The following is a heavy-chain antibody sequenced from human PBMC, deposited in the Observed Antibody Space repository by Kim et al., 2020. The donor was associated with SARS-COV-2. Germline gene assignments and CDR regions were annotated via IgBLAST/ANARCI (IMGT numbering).Heavy chain of an antibody. J-gene: IGHJ4*02. CDR1: SGSISSSSYS. D-gene: IGHD3-16*01. V-gene: IGHV4-39*01. CDR2: IYYSADT. Sequence: SETLSLTCIXSSGSISSSSYSWTWIRQPPRKGLEWIGSIYYSADTYYNPSLKSRVTISVDTSKNQFSLKLSSVTAADTAVYYCARRGRGYSFDYWGQGTLVTVSS. CDR3: ARRGRGYSFDY.